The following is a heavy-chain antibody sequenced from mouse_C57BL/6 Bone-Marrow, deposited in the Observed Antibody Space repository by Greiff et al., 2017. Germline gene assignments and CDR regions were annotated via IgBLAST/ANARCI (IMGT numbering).Heavy chain of an antibody. V-gene: IGHV1-69*01. J-gene: IGHJ2*01. CDR1: GYTFTSYW. D-gene: IGHD2-10*02. Sequence: QVQLQQPGAELVMPGASVKLSCKASGYTFTSYWMHWVKQRPGQGLEWIGEIDPSDSYTNSNQKFKGKSTLTVDKSSSTAYMQLSSLTSEDSAVYYCAREWYGNYVDYWGQGTTLTVSS. CDR3: AREWYGNYVDY. CDR2: IDPSDSYT.